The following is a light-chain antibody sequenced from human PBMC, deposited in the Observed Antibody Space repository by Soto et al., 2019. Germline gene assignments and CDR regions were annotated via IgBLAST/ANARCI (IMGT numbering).Light chain of an antibody. CDR3: QEYNSYPWT. Sequence: DIQMTQSPSTLSASVGDRVTITGRASQSIGNWLAWYQQKPGKAPKLLMYKASSLESGVPSRFSGSGSGTEFTLTISSLQPDDFASYYCQEYNSYPWTFGQGTKVEI. V-gene: IGKV1-5*03. CDR1: QSIGNW. J-gene: IGKJ1*01. CDR2: KAS.